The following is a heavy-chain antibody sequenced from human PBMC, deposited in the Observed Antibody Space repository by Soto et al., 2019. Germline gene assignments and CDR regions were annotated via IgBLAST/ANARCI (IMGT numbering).Heavy chain of an antibody. D-gene: IGHD5-12*01. CDR2: IIPIFGTA. V-gene: IGHV1-69*13. J-gene: IGHJ4*02. CDR1: GGTFSSYA. CDR3: ARGHGYNRVFDY. Sequence: SVKVSCKASGGTFSSYAISWVRQAPGQGLEWMGGIIPIFGTANYAQKFQGRVTITADESTSTAHMELSSLRSEDTAVYYCARGHGYNRVFDYWGQGTLVTVSS.